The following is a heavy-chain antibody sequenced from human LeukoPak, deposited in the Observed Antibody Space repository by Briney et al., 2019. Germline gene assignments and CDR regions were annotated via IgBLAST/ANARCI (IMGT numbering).Heavy chain of an antibody. V-gene: IGHV4-34*01. Sequence: SETLSLTCAVYGGSFSGYYWSWIRQPPGKGLEWIGEINHSGSTNYNPSLKSRVTISVDTSKNQFSLKLSSVTAAGTAVYYCARDSSGRFDYWGQGTLVTVSS. D-gene: IGHD6-19*01. J-gene: IGHJ4*02. CDR3: ARDSSGRFDY. CDR2: INHSGST. CDR1: GGSFSGYY.